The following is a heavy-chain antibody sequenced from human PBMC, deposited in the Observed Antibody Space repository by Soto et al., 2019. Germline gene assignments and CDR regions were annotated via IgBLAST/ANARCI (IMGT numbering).Heavy chain of an antibody. D-gene: IGHD6-13*01. Sequence: GESLKISCKGSGYSFTSYWIGWVRQMPGKGLECMGIIYPGDSDTRYSPSFQGQVTISADKSISTAYLQWSSLKASDTAMYYCARTSAAGKYYYGMDVWGQGTTVTVAS. CDR3: ARTSAAGKYYYGMDV. V-gene: IGHV5-51*01. CDR1: GYSFTSYW. CDR2: IYPGDSDT. J-gene: IGHJ6*02.